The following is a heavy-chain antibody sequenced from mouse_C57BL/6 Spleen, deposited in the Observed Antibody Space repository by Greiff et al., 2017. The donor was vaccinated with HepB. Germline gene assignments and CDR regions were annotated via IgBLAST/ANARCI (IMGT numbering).Heavy chain of an antibody. CDR3: ARDEGTYSNYDAMDY. Sequence: EVKLEESGGGLVKPGGSLKLSCAASGFTFSSYAMSWVRQTPEKRLEWVATISDGGSYTYYPDNVKGRFTISRDNAKNNLYLQMSHLKSEDTAMYYCARDEGTYSNYDAMDYWGQGTSVTVSS. CDR1: GFTFSSYA. D-gene: IGHD2-5*01. V-gene: IGHV5-4*01. CDR2: ISDGGSYT. J-gene: IGHJ4*01.